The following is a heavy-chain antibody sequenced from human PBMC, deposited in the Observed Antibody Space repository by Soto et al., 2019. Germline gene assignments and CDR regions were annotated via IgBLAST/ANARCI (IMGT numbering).Heavy chain of an antibody. V-gene: IGHV2-5*02. CDR2: IYWDDDK. D-gene: IGHD2-2*01. CDR1: GFSLNTIGVG. J-gene: IGHJ4*02. CDR3: AHTRYQLVDFDY. Sequence: QITLKESGPTLVKPTQTLTLTCTFSGFSLNTIGVGVGWIRQPPEKALEWLAVIYWDDDKRYSPSLKSRLTITKDTSKNQVVLTMTNMDPVDTATYYCAHTRYQLVDFDYWGQGTLVTVSS.